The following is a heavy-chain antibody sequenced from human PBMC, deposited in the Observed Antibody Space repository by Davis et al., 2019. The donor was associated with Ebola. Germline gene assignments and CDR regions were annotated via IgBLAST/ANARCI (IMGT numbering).Heavy chain of an antibody. CDR3: ARDTRPCGNDCYDDTFDM. CDR1: GVSITTHF. Sequence: PSETLSLTCTVSGVSITTHFWSWIRQPPGKGLEWIGFIHHGGGANSNPSPKSRVTFSIDTSKSQVSLKLTSVTAADTAVYYCARDTRPCGNDCYDDTFDMWGQGTMVSVSS. V-gene: IGHV4-59*11. D-gene: IGHD2-21*01. CDR2: IHHGGGA. J-gene: IGHJ3*02.